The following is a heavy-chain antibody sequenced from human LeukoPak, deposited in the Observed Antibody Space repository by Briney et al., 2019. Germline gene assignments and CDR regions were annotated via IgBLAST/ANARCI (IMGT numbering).Heavy chain of an antibody. Sequence: ASVKVSCKASGYTFTSYAMNWVRQAPGQGLEWMGWINTNTGNTSYAEGFTGRFVFSLDSSVNTAYLQISSLKAEDTAVYYCARDGGSGSYFSWFDPWGQGTLVTVSS. V-gene: IGHV7-4-1*02. CDR1: GYTFTSYA. CDR2: INTNTGNT. J-gene: IGHJ5*02. CDR3: ARDGGSGSYFSWFDP. D-gene: IGHD1-26*01.